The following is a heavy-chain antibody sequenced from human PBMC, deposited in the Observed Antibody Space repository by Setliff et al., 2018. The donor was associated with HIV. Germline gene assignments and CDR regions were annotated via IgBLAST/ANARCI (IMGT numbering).Heavy chain of an antibody. CDR3: AKIQNPQGYYYDSSGYYRHPGSPDY. Sequence: PGGSLRLSCIASAFSFNNYYMTWVRQAPGKGLEWVANINSAGTEKNYADSVRGRFTISRDNSKNSVYLQMNSLRAEDTAVYYCAKIQNPQGYYYDSSGYYRHPGSPDYWGKGTTVAVSS. J-gene: IGHJ6*04. CDR1: AFSFNNYY. V-gene: IGHV3-7*01. D-gene: IGHD3-22*01. CDR2: INSAGTEK.